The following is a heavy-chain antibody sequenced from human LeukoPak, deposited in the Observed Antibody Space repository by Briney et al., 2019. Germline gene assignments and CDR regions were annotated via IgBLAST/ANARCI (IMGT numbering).Heavy chain of an antibody. CDR3: ARLGMVRGVNYYYGMDV. V-gene: IGHV5-51*01. D-gene: IGHD3-10*01. CDR1: GYSFTSYP. Sequence: GESLNISCKASGYSFTSYPCGWAGKLHGKGLEWIQIIYPGDADTRYSPSFQGQVTISADKSISTAYLQWSSLKASDTAIYYCARLGMVRGVNYYYGMDVWGQGTTVTVSS. CDR2: IYPGDADT. J-gene: IGHJ6*02.